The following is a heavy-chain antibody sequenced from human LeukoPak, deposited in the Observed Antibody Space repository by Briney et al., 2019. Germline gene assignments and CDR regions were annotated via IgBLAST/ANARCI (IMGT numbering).Heavy chain of an antibody. J-gene: IGHJ5*02. V-gene: IGHV1-8*02. CDR3: VRVPQRVPHNWFDP. CDR2: MNPHSGSV. CDR1: GYTFNTND. D-gene: IGHD1-1*01. Sequence: ASVTVSCKASGYTFNTNDINWVRQATGQGLEWMGWMNPHSGSVGYAQKFQGRVIMTWDTSISTAYMELSSLTSDDTAVYYCVRVPQRVPHNWFDPWGQGTLVTVSS.